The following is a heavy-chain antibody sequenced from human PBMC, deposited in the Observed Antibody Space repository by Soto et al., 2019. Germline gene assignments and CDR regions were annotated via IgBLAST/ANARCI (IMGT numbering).Heavy chain of an antibody. Sequence: GGSLRLSCAASGFTFSSYSMNWVRQAPGKGLEWVSSISSSSSYIYYADSVKGRFTISRDNAKNSLYLQMNSLRAEDTAVYYCARDLVAGTTRRRNNWFDPWGQGTLVTVSS. CDR2: ISSSSSYI. V-gene: IGHV3-21*01. J-gene: IGHJ5*02. CDR3: ARDLVAGTTRRRNNWFDP. D-gene: IGHD1-7*01. CDR1: GFTFSSYS.